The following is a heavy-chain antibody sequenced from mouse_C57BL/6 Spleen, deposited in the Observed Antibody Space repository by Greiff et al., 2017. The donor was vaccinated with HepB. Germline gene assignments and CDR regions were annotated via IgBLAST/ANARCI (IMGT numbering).Heavy chain of an antibody. CDR2: INPDSSTI. V-gene: IGHV4-1*01. CDR1: GIDFSRYW. J-gene: IGHJ1*03. Sequence: EVMLVESGGGLVQPGGSLKLSCAASGIDFSRYWMSWVRRAPGKGLEWIGEINPDSSTINYAPSLKDKFIISRDNAKNTLYLQMSKVRSEDTALYYCARPDYYGSHWYFDVWGTGTTVTVSS. CDR3: ARPDYYGSHWYFDV. D-gene: IGHD1-1*01.